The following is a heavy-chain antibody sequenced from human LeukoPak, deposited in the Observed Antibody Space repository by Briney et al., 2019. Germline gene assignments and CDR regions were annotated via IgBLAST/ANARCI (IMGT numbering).Heavy chain of an antibody. CDR2: ISGSGGST. CDR3: AKVARVLRFLEWFHDAFDI. CDR1: GFTFSSYA. Sequence: PGGSLRLSCAASGFTFSSYAMSWVRQAPGKGLEWVSAISGSGGSTYYADSVKGRFTISRDNSKNTLYLQMNGLRAEDTAVYYCAKVARVLRFLEWFHDAFDIWGQGTMVTVSS. D-gene: IGHD3-3*01. V-gene: IGHV3-23*01. J-gene: IGHJ3*02.